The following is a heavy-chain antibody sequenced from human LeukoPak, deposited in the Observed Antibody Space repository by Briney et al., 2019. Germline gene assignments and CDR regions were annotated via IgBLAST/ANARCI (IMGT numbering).Heavy chain of an antibody. CDR1: GFTFSSFT. CDR2: ISGSSTAR. Sequence: GGSLRLSCVASGFTFSSFTMNWVRQAPGKGLEWVSYISGSSTARYYADSVEGRFTISRDNARNSLYLQMNSLRAEDTAMYYCARVWGGYYPDYWGQGTLVTVSS. D-gene: IGHD3-3*01. CDR3: ARVWGGYYPDY. J-gene: IGHJ4*02. V-gene: IGHV3-48*01.